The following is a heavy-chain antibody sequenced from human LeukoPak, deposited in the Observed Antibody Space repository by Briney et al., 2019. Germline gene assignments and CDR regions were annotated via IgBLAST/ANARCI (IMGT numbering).Heavy chain of an antibody. CDR2: ISSSSSYI. CDR3: ARDPTLEEYYFDY. D-gene: IGHD2/OR15-2a*01. Sequence: GGSLRLSCAASGSTFSSYSMNWVRQAPGKGLEWVSSISSSSSYIYYAYSVKGRITISRDNAKNSLYLQMNSLRAEDTAVYYCARDPTLEEYYFDYWGQGTLVTVSS. J-gene: IGHJ4*02. V-gene: IGHV3-21*01. CDR1: GSTFSSYS.